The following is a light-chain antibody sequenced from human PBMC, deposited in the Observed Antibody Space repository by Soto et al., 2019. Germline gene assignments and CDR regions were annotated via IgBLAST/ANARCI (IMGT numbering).Light chain of an antibody. Sequence: DIQLTQSPSSLSASVTDRVTITCRASQAINNNLNWYQQKLGKAPELLIYRASTLQSGVPSRFSGSGSWIDFPLTISSLEHEDFGTYYCQQSYRTPYTFGQGPKVDSK. J-gene: IGKJ2*01. CDR2: RAS. CDR3: QQSYRTPYT. CDR1: QAINNN. V-gene: IGKV1-39*01.